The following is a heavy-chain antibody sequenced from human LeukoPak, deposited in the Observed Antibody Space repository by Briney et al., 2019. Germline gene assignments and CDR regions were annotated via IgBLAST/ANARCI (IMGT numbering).Heavy chain of an antibody. J-gene: IGHJ4*02. CDR3: ARDPDDFWSGYNYFDY. CDR2: ISAYNGNT. V-gene: IGHV1-18*01. CDR1: GYTFTSYG. Sequence: ASVKVSCKASGYTFTSYGISWVRQAPGQGLEWMGWISAYNGNTNYAQKLQGRVTMTTDTSTSTAYMELRSLRSDDTAVHYCARDPDDFWSGYNYFDYWGQGTLVTVSS. D-gene: IGHD3-3*01.